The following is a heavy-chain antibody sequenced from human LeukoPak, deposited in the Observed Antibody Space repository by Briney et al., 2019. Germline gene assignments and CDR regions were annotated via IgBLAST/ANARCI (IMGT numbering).Heavy chain of an antibody. J-gene: IGHJ4*02. V-gene: IGHV3-43*01. D-gene: IGHD5-12*01. CDR1: GFTFHHYS. CDR2: ISWDGGIT. CDR3: AKDSNTGGYSFGS. Sequence: GGSLRLSFAASGFTFHHYSMHWVRQPPGKGLEWVSLISWDGGITYYADSVRGRFTISRDNSKNSLSLEMNSLRTEDTALYYCAKDSNTGGYSFGSWGQGTLVTVTS.